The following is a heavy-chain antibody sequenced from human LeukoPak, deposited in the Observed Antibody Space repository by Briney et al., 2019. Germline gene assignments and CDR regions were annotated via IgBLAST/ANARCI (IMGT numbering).Heavy chain of an antibody. J-gene: IGHJ6*02. V-gene: IGHV3-33*01. Sequence: GGSLRLSCAASGFTFSSYGMHWVRQAPGKGLEWVAVIWYDGSNKYYAASVKGRFTISRDNSKNTLYLQMNSLRAEDTAVYYCARDENVDTAMVWSYGMDVWGQGTTVTVSS. CDR3: ARDENVDTAMVWSYGMDV. D-gene: IGHD5-18*01. CDR2: IWYDGSNK. CDR1: GFTFSSYG.